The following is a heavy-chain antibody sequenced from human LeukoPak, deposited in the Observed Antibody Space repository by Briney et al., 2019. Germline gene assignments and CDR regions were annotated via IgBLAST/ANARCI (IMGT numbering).Heavy chain of an antibody. CDR2: ISSSGSTI. V-gene: IGHV3-11*04. J-gene: IGHJ4*02. CDR1: GFTFSDYY. Sequence: GGSLRLSCAASGFTFSDYYMSWIRQAPGKGLEWVSYISSSGSTIYYADSVKGRFTISRDNAKNSLYLQMNSLRAEDTAVYYCARDPYYVWGSYRSYYFDYWGQGTLVTVSS. CDR3: ARDPYYVWGSYRSYYFDY. D-gene: IGHD3-16*02.